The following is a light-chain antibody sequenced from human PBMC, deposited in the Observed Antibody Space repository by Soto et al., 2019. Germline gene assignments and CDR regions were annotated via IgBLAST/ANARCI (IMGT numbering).Light chain of an antibody. CDR2: KSS. V-gene: IGKV1-5*03. J-gene: IGKJ1*01. CDR3: QHYRDYSWT. CDR1: QSISLW. Sequence: DIHMTQSPSTLSASVGDRVTITCRASQSISLWVAWYQQKPGRAPNLLIYKSSSLETAGPSRFSGSEYGTESSLTRNSLLHGDFAPYYCQHYRDYSWTFGQGTKVEVK.